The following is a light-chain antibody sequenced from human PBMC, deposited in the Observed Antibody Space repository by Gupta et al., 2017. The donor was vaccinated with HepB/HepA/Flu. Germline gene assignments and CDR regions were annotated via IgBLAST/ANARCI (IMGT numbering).Light chain of an antibody. J-gene: IGLJ2*01. CDR1: SSDVGGYNY. CDR3: SSYTSSSTLVV. V-gene: IGLV2-14*03. Sequence: QSALTQPAPVSGSPGTSITLSCTGTSSDVGGYNYVSWYQQHPGKAPKLMIYDVSNRPSGVSNRFSGSKSGNTASLTISGLQAEDEADYYCSSYTSSSTLVVFGGGTKLTVL. CDR2: DVS.